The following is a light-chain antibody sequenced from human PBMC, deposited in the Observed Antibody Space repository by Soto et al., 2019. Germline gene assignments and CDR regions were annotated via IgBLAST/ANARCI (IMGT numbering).Light chain of an antibody. V-gene: IGLV1-47*02. CDR2: SNN. J-gene: IGLJ3*02. CDR3: AACDDSLTWV. CDR1: SSNIGYNY. Sequence: QLVLTQPPSASGTPGQRVTISCSGSSSNIGYNYVYWYQQVPGTAPKLLIYSNNQRPSGVPDRFSGSKSGTSASLAISGLRSEDEADYYCAACDDSLTWVFGGGTKLTVL.